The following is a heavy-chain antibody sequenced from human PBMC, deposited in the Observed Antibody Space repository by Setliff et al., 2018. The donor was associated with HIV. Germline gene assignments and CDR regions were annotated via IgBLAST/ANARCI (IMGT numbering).Heavy chain of an antibody. Sequence: PGESLKTSCKRFEYSSTGYWTGWVRQMPGNGLEWMGTIYPGVSDTRYSPSLQGQVTISADESLNTAYLQWSRLKASDTAMYFCARVRVGATDGFDLWGQGTIVTVS. J-gene: IGHJ3*01. CDR1: EYSSTGYW. V-gene: IGHV5-51*01. CDR3: ARVRVGATDGFDL. D-gene: IGHD1-26*01. CDR2: IYPGVSDT.